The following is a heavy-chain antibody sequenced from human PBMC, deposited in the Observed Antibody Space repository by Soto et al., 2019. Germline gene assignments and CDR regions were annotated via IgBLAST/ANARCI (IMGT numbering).Heavy chain of an antibody. CDR1: GFTFSRYP. D-gene: IGHD1-20*01. CDR3: ARSPITQTSFIHH. J-gene: IGHJ1*01. Sequence: GGSLRLSCEASGFTFSRYPMHWVRQAPGKGLEWVTVISYDGGNQYYADSVKGRFTISRDNSKDTLYLQMHSLRSDDTAVYFCARSPITQTSFIHHWGQGTLVTISS. CDR2: ISYDGGNQ. V-gene: IGHV3-30-3*01.